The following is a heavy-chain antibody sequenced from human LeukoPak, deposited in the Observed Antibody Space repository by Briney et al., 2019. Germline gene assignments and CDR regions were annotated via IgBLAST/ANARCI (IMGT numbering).Heavy chain of an antibody. J-gene: IGHJ6*03. CDR3: AKVPYYYGSGSYHLDV. Sequence: GGSLRLSCAASGFTFSSYAMSWVRQAPGKGLDWVSAISGSGSSTYYADSVKGRFATSRDNSKNTLSLQMNSLRAEDTAVYYCAKVPYYYGSGSYHLDVWGKGTTVTVSS. CDR2: ISGSGSST. V-gene: IGHV3-23*01. CDR1: GFTFSSYA. D-gene: IGHD3-10*01.